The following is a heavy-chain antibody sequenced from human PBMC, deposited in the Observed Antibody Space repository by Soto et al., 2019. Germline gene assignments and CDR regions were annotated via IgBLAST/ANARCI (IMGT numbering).Heavy chain of an antibody. J-gene: IGHJ6*02. D-gene: IGHD1-1*01. Sequence: SETLSLTCAVYGGSFSGYYWSWIRQPPGKGLEWIGEINHSGSTNYNPSLKSRVTISVDTSKNQFSLKLSSVTAADTAVYYCARENGNENYYYYGMDVWGQGTTVTVSS. V-gene: IGHV4-34*01. CDR1: GGSFSGYY. CDR3: ARENGNENYYYYGMDV. CDR2: INHSGST.